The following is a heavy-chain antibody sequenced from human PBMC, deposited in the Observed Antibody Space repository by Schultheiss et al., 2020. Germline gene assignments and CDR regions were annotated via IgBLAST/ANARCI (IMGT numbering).Heavy chain of an antibody. CDR3: ARGYGDYEWFDP. CDR2: IYYSGST. CDR1: GGSISSGDYY. D-gene: IGHD4-17*01. V-gene: IGHV4-30-4*01. Sequence: SETLSLTCTVSGGSISSGDYYWSWIRQPPGKGLEWIGYIYYSGSTYYNPSLKSRVTISVDTSKNQFSLKLSSVTAADTAVYYCARGYGDYEWFDPWGQGTLVTVSS. J-gene: IGHJ5*02.